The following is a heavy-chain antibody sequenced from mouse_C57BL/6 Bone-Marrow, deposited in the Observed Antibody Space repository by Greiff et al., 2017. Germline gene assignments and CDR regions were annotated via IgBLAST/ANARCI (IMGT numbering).Heavy chain of an antibody. J-gene: IGHJ3*01. CDR2: IHPNSGST. D-gene: IGHD1-1*01. V-gene: IGHV1-64*01. Sequence: QVQLQQPGAELVKPGASVKLSCKASGYTFTSYWMHWVKQRPGQGLEWIGMIHPNSGSTNYNEKFKSKATLTVDKSSSTAYMQRSSLTSEDSAVYYCALYYYGSSQFAYWGQGTLVTVSA. CDR3: ALYYYGSSQFAY. CDR1: GYTFTSYW.